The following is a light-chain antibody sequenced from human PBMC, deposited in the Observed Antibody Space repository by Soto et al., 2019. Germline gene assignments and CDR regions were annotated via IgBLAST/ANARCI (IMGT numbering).Light chain of an antibody. Sequence: EIVLTQSPATLSLSPGERATLSCRASQSVSSSLAWYQQKPGQAPRLLIYDASNRATGIPARFSGSGSGTDFTLTISSLEPDDFAVYYCQQRSSWPPGFTFGPGTKVDLK. CDR2: DAS. CDR1: QSVSSS. CDR3: QQRSSWPPGFT. V-gene: IGKV3-11*01. J-gene: IGKJ3*01.